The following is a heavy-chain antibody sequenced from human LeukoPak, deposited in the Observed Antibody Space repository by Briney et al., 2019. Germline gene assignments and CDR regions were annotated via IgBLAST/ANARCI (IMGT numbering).Heavy chain of an antibody. J-gene: IGHJ4*02. V-gene: IGHV4-4*07. CDR1: GGSISSYY. CDR2: IYSSGST. Sequence: SETLSLTCTVSGGSISSYYWNWIRQPAGKGLEWIGRIYSSGSTNYSPSLKSRVTISVDTSKNQFSLKLSSVTAADTAVYYCARGRDSNYDIWGQGTLVTVSS. CDR3: ARGRDSNYDI. D-gene: IGHD4-11*01.